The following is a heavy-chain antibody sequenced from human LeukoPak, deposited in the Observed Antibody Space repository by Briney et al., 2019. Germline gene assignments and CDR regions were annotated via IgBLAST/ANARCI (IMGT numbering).Heavy chain of an antibody. D-gene: IGHD3-16*01. Sequence: GEYLRLSCVASGFTFSNYWMTWVRQAPGKGLEWVASINHNGNVNYYVDSVKGRFTISRDNAKNSLYLQMSNLRAEDTAVYFCARGGGLDVWGQGATVTVSS. CDR3: ARGGGLDV. CDR2: INHNGNVN. V-gene: IGHV3-7*03. CDR1: GFTFSNYW. J-gene: IGHJ6*02.